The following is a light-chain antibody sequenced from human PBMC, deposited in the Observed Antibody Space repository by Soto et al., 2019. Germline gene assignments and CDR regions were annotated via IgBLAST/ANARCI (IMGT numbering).Light chain of an antibody. CDR1: QSVNTY. CDR3: QQRSSWPLT. CDR2: DAS. V-gene: IGKV3-11*01. Sequence: EIVLTQSPATLSLSPGERVSLSCRSSQSVNTYFAWYQQKPAQAPSILIYDASSRATGIPARFSGSGSGTDFTLTISSLAPEDFATYYCQQRSSWPLTFGHGTRVYI. J-gene: IGKJ1*01.